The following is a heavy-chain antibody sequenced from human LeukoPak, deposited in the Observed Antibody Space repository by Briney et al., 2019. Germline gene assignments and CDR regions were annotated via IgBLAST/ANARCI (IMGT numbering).Heavy chain of an antibody. V-gene: IGHV4-34*01. Sequence: SETLSLTCAVYGGSFSGYYWSWIRQPPGKGLEWIGEINHSGSAKYNPSLKSQITISVDTSKNQFSLKVTSVTAADTAVYYCASSSSTDPQLDPWGQGTLVTVSP. J-gene: IGHJ5*02. CDR2: INHSGSA. CDR1: GGSFSGYY. CDR3: ASSSSTDPQLDP. D-gene: IGHD4-11*01.